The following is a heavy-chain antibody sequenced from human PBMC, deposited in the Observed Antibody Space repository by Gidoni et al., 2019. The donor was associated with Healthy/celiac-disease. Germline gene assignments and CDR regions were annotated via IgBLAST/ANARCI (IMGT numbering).Heavy chain of an antibody. CDR1: GFTFDDYA. CDR2: ISWNSGSI. V-gene: IGHV3-9*01. D-gene: IGHD3-22*01. J-gene: IGHJ3*02. CDR3: AKGSITMIVVVHTDAFDI. Sequence: EVQLVESGGGLVQPGRSLRLSCAASGFTFDDYAMHWVRQAPGKGLEWVSGISWNSGSIGYADSVKGRFTISRDNAKNSLYLQMNSLRAEDTALYYCAKGSITMIVVVHTDAFDIWGQGTMVTVSS.